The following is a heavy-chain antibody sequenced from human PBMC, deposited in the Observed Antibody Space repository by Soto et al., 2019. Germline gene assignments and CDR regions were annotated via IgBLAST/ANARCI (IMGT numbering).Heavy chain of an antibody. CDR1: GFSISSGYYY. CDR2: IYYSGST. J-gene: IGHJ6*02. V-gene: IGHV4-30-4*02. D-gene: IGHD1-26*01. CDR3: ARGGSYRRYGMDV. Sequence: SDTLSLTCPVSGFSISSGYYYWSWISQPPGKGLEWIGYIYYSGSTYYNPSLKSRVTISVDTSKNQFSLKLSSVTAADTAVYYCARGGSYRRYGMDVWGQGTTVNVSS.